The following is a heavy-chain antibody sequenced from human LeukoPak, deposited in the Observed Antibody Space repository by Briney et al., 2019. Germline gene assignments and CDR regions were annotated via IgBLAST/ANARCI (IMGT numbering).Heavy chain of an antibody. J-gene: IGHJ5*02. D-gene: IGHD3-3*01. CDR1: GYTFTNYG. V-gene: IGHV1-18*01. CDR2: ISIYNGNT. CDR3: VRITYDFWSGYYMPDDP. Sequence: ASVKVSCKASGYTFTNYGISWVRQAPGQGLEWMGWISIYNGNTDYAQKLRGRVTMTTDTSTSTAYMELRSLRSDDTAVYYCVRITYDFWSGYYMPDDPWGQGTLVTVSS.